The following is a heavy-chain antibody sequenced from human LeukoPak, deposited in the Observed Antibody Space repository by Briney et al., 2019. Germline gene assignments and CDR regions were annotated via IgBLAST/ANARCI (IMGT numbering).Heavy chain of an antibody. CDR1: GYTFTGYY. Sequence: ASVKVSCKASGYTFTGYYMHWVRQAPGQGLEWMGWISAYNGYTNYAQELQGRVTMTTDTSTSTAYMELRSLRSDDTAVYYCARRRSDYDILTGYYTGAYYFDYWGQGTLVTVSS. D-gene: IGHD3-9*01. V-gene: IGHV1-18*04. J-gene: IGHJ4*02. CDR3: ARRRSDYDILTGYYTGAYYFDY. CDR2: ISAYNGYT.